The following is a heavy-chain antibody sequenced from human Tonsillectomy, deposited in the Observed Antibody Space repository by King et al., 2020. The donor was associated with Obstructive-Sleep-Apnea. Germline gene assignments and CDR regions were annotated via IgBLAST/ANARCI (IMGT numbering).Heavy chain of an antibody. CDR1: GFTFSNYN. Sequence: VQLVESGGGLVQPGGSLRLSCAASGFTFSNYNMNWVRQAPGKGLEWVSYISTSSSTIYYADSVKGRFTISRDNAKNSLYLQMNSLRAEDTAVYYCAREVPSVTTDFDYWGQGTLVTVSS. CDR2: ISTSSSTI. CDR3: AREVPSVTTDFDY. J-gene: IGHJ4*02. D-gene: IGHD4-17*01. V-gene: IGHV3-48*04.